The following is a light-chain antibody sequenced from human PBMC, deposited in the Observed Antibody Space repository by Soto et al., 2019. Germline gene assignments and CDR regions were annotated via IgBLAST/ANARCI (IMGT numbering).Light chain of an antibody. Sequence: AIRMTQSPSSFSASTGDRVTITCRVSQGISSYLAWYQQKPGKAPKLMIYAASTLQSGVPSRFSGSGSGTDFTLTISCLQSEDFATYYCHQYYSYPLTFGGGTKVEIK. CDR3: HQYYSYPLT. CDR2: AAS. J-gene: IGKJ4*01. CDR1: QGISSY. V-gene: IGKV1-8*01.